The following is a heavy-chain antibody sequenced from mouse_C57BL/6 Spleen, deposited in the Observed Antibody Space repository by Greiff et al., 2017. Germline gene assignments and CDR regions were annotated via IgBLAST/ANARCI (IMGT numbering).Heavy chain of an antibody. J-gene: IGHJ1*01. CDR3: ARREGGGYYDV. CDR2: FYPAGGSI. CDR1: GYTFTEST. V-gene: IGHV1-62-2*01. Sequence: VQLQESGAELVKPGASVKLSCKASGYTFTESTLHCVKQRCGEGLVWIGWFYPAGGSIKYNEKFKNKTTLTADTSSSTFYMELSRVTSEDSAVYYCARREGGGYYDVWGPGTTLTVSS.